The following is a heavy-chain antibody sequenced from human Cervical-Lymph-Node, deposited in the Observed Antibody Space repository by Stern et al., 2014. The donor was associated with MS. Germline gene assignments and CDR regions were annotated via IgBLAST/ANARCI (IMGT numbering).Heavy chain of an antibody. CDR1: GFTFSSYG. J-gene: IGHJ6*04. V-gene: IGHV3-30*18. CDR3: AKADSSSWYLEYYYGMDV. D-gene: IGHD6-13*01. CDR2: ISYDGSNK. Sequence: QVQLVQSGGGVVQPGRSLRLSCAASGFTFSSYGMHWVRQAPGKGLEWVAVISYDGSNKYYADSVKGRFTISRDNSKNTLYLQMNSLRAEDTAVYYCAKADSSSWYLEYYYGMDVWGKGTTVTVSS.